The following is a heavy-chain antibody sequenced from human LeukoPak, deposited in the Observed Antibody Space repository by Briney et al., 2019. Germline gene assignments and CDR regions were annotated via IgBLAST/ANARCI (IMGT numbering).Heavy chain of an antibody. Sequence: PGASLRLSCAASGFTFSSYAMSWVRQAPGKGLEWVSAISGRGGSTYYADSVKGRFTISRDNSKNTLYLQMNSLRAEDTAVYYCAKDLNPYYYDSSGYYYGYFDYWGQGTLVTVSS. J-gene: IGHJ4*02. CDR3: AKDLNPYYYDSSGYYYGYFDY. CDR1: GFTFSSYA. D-gene: IGHD3-22*01. V-gene: IGHV3-23*01. CDR2: ISGRGGST.